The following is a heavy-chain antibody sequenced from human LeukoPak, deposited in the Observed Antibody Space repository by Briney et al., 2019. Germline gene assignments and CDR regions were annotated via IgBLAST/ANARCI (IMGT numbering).Heavy chain of an antibody. D-gene: IGHD5-12*01. Sequence: SVKVSCKASGGTFSSYAISWVRQAPGQGLEWMGRIIPILGIANYAQKFLGRVTITADKPTNTAYMELSSLRYEDTAMYYCARDSGYGQSYYYGMDVWGQGTTVTASS. CDR3: ARDSGYGQSYYYGMDV. J-gene: IGHJ6*02. CDR2: IIPILGIA. V-gene: IGHV1-69*04. CDR1: GGTFSSYA.